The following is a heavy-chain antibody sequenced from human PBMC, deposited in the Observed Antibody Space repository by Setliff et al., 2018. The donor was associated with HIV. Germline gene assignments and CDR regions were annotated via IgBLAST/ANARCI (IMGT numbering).Heavy chain of an antibody. V-gene: IGHV1-18*01. J-gene: IGHJ4*02. CDR1: GYTFTSYD. D-gene: IGHD4-17*01. Sequence: ASVKVSCKASGYTFTSYDISWVRQAPGQGLEWMGWISAYNGNTNYAQQLQGRVTMTTDTSTSTAYMELRSLRSDATAVYYCATEVFFRVTVNSGIDSWGLGTLVTAPQ. CDR3: ATEVFFRVTVNSGIDS. CDR2: ISAYNGNT.